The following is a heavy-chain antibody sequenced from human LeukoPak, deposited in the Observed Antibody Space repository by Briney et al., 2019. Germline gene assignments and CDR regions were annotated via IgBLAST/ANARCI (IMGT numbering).Heavy chain of an antibody. V-gene: IGHV4-61*02. CDR1: GGSISSGSYY. J-gene: IGHJ4*02. D-gene: IGHD2-2*01. Sequence: SQTLSLTYTVSGGSISSGSYYWSWIRQPAGKGLEWIGRIYTSGSTNYNPSLKSRVTISVDTSKNQFSLKLSSVTAADTAVYYCARSHWGYCSSTSCYNYYFDYWGEGSLVTVSS. CDR2: IYTSGST. CDR3: ARSHWGYCSSTSCYNYYFDY.